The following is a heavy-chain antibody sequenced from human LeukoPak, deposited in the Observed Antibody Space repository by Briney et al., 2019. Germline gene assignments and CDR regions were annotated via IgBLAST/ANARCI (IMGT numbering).Heavy chain of an antibody. D-gene: IGHD3-22*01. CDR2: IYYSGSI. V-gene: IGHV4-59*01. CDR1: GGSISSYY. J-gene: IGHJ4*02. Sequence: SETLSLTCTVSGGSISSYYWSWIRQPPGKGLEWIGYIYYSGSINYNPSLKSRVTISVDTSKNQFSLKLSSVTAADTAVYYCARGLYDSSGYYLMPDDYWGQGTLVTVSS. CDR3: ARGLYDSSGYYLMPDDY.